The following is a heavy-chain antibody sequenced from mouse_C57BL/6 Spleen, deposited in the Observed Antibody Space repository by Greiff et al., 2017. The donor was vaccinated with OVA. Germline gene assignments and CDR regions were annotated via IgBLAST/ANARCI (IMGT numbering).Heavy chain of an antibody. J-gene: IGHJ4*01. V-gene: IGHV5-17*01. Sequence: DVKLVESGGGLVKPGGSLKLSCAASGFTFSDYGMHWVRQAPEKGLEWVAYISSGSSTIYYADTVKGRFTISRDNAKNTLFLQMTSLRSEDTAMYYCARRRRDYYAMDYWGQGTSVTVSS. CDR2: ISSGSSTI. CDR1: GFTFSDYG. CDR3: ARRRRDYYAMDY.